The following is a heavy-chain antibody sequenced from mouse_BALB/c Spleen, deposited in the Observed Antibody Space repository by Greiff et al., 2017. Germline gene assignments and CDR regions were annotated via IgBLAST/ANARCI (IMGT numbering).Heavy chain of an antibody. Sequence: VQLVESGAELVKPGASVKLSCKASGYTFTSYYMYWVKQRPGQGLEWIGEINPSNGGTNFNEKFKSKATLTVDKSSSTAYMQLSSLTSEDSAVYYCTSEAYWGQGTLVTVSA. J-gene: IGHJ3*01. CDR1: GYTFTSYY. V-gene: IGHV1S81*02. CDR3: TSEAY. CDR2: INPSNGGT.